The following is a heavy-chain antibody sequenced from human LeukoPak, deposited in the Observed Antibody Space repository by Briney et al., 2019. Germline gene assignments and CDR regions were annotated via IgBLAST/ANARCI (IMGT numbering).Heavy chain of an antibody. D-gene: IGHD3-10*01. V-gene: IGHV3-11*01. CDR2: ISSSGSTI. J-gene: IGHJ4*02. Sequence: PGGSLRLSCAASGFTFSDYYMSWIRQAPGQGLEWVSYISSSGSTIYYADSVKGRFTISRDNAKNSLYLQMNSLRAEDTAVYYCASYYYGSGSYYVREPYFDYWGQGTLVTVSS. CDR1: GFTFSDYY. CDR3: ASYYYGSGSYYVREPYFDY.